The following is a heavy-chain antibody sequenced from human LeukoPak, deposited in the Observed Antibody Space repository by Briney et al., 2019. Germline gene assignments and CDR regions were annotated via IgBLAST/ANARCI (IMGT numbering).Heavy chain of an antibody. CDR1: GFTFSSYA. CDR2: ISGSGGST. D-gene: IGHD2-15*01. V-gene: IGHV3-23*01. Sequence: GGSLRLSCAASGFTFSSYAMSWVRQAQGKGLEWVSAISGSGGSTYYADSVKGRFTISRDNSKNTLYLQMNSLRAEDTAVYYCAKASYCSGGSCYLVDYWGQGTLVTVSS. CDR3: AKASYCSGGSCYLVDY. J-gene: IGHJ4*02.